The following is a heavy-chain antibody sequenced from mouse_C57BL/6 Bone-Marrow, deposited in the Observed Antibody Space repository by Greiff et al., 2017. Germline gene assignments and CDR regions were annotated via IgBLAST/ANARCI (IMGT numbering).Heavy chain of an antibody. D-gene: IGHD2-3*01. J-gene: IGHJ2*01. CDR3: ARYDVHLKIYFDY. V-gene: IGHV1-7*01. Sequence: VQLQQSGAELAKPGASVKLSCKASGYTFTSYWMHWVKQRPGQGLEWIGYINPSSGYTKYNQKFKDKATLTADKSSSTAYMQLSSLTYEDSAVFHCARYDVHLKIYFDYWGQGTTLTVSS. CDR1: GYTFTSYW. CDR2: INPSSGYT.